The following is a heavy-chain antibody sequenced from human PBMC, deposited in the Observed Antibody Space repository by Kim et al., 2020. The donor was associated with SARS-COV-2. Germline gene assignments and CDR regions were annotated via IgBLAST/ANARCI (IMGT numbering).Heavy chain of an antibody. D-gene: IGHD1-1*01. Sequence: GGSLRLSCAASGVTFSSYAMSWVRQAPGKGLEWVAAISGSGGGTYYADPVKERCRISIDNSEYKMNLQMNSLRAEATDADYYSKDAIQATEHEPFNHWG. CDR3: SKDAIQATEHEPFNH. CDR1: GVTFSSYA. J-gene: IGHJ4*01. CDR2: ISGSGGGT. V-gene: IGHV3-23*01.